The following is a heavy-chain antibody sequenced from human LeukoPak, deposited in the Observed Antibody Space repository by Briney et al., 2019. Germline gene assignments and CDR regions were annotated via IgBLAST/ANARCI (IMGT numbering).Heavy chain of an antibody. D-gene: IGHD3-9*01. Sequence: PGGSLRLSCAASGFTFSSYAMSWVRQAPGKGLEWVSGISGSGGSTYYADPVKGRFTISRDNSKNTLYLQMNSLTAEDTAVYYCAKIYDILTGYYFDYWGQGTLVTVSS. CDR3: AKIYDILTGYYFDY. J-gene: IGHJ4*02. CDR2: ISGSGGST. CDR1: GFTFSSYA. V-gene: IGHV3-23*01.